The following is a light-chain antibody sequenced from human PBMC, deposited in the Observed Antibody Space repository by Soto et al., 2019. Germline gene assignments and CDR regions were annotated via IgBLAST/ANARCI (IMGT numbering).Light chain of an antibody. V-gene: IGKV3-20*01. J-gene: IGKJ3*01. Sequence: EIVMTQSPGTLSLSPGTRATLSCRASQSVSSSYLAWYQLKPGQAPRLLIYGSSSRATGIPDRFSGSKSGTDFTLTISRLEPEDFAVYYCQQYANSPVTFGPGTKVDI. CDR1: QSVSSSY. CDR3: QQYANSPVT. CDR2: GSS.